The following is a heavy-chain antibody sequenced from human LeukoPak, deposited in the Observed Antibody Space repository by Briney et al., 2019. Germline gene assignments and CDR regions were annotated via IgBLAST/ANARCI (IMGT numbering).Heavy chain of an antibody. CDR1: GFTFGDYA. Sequence: GGSLRLSCTASGFTFGDYAMSWIRQAPGKGLEWVGFIRSKAYGETADYAASVNGRFTISRDDSKAIACLQMNSLKTEDTAVYHCTRDRGAYNLYDYWGQGTLVTVSS. CDR3: TRDRGAYNLYDY. J-gene: IGHJ4*02. D-gene: IGHD1-1*01. CDR2: IRSKAYGETA. V-gene: IGHV3-49*03.